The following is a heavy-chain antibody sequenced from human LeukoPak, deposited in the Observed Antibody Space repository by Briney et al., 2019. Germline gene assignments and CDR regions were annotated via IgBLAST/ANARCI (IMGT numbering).Heavy chain of an antibody. Sequence: GGSLRLSCAASGFTFSSYWMHWVRQAPGEGLVWVSRIRSDGSSTSYADSVKGRFTIFRDNAKNTLYLQMNSLGAEDTAVYYCARALPPSVNTPWKWGQGTQVTVSS. D-gene: IGHD1-1*01. CDR2: IRSDGSST. J-gene: IGHJ4*02. CDR1: GFTFSSYW. CDR3: ARALPPSVNTPWK. V-gene: IGHV3-74*01.